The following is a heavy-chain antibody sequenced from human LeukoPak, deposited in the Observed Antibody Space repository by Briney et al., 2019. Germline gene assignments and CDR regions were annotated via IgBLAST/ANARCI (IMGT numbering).Heavy chain of an antibody. CDR1: GFTFIFSSYG. J-gene: IGHJ4*02. CDR3: ASLSVGASDY. CDR2: IQYDGSNK. V-gene: IGHV3-30*02. Sequence: GGSLRLSCAASGFTFIFSSYGMNWVRQAPGKGLEWVAFIQYDGSNKYYADSVKGRFTISRDNSKNTLYLQMNSLRAEDTAVYYCASLSVGASDYWGQGTLVTVSS. D-gene: IGHD1-26*01.